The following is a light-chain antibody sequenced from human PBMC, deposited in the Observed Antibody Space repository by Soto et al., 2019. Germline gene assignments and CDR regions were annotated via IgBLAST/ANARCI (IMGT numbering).Light chain of an antibody. V-gene: IGKV3-20*01. Sequence: EVVLTQSPGTLSLSPGERETLSCRASQSVSSRLAWYQHKSGQAPMLLISGASSRATGIPDRFSGSGSGTDFTLIISRLEPEDFALYYCQQYVSQPITFGQGTRLEIK. J-gene: IGKJ5*01. CDR1: QSVSSR. CDR2: GAS. CDR3: QQYVSQPIT.